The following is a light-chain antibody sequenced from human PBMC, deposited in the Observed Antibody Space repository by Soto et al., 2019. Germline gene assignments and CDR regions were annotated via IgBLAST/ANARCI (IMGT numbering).Light chain of an antibody. CDR1: QPISSS. V-gene: IGKV1-12*01. J-gene: IGKJ2*01. Sequence: DIQMTQSPSSVSASIGDRVTITCRASQPISSSLAWYQQKPGKAPNLLSYTASRLQSGVPSKFCGSRFGTEFTLTNSSLQPEDFATYYRQQANSFPFTFGQGNNLEIK. CDR3: QQANSFPFT. CDR2: TAS.